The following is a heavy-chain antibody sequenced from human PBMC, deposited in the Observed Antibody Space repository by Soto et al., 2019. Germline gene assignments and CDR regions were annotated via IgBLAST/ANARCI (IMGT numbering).Heavy chain of an antibody. D-gene: IGHD6-13*01. CDR3: AKTMGPAYSSSWYGGGLYDAFDI. J-gene: IGHJ3*02. V-gene: IGHV3-9*01. CDR1: GFTFDDYA. Sequence: GGSLRLSCAASGFTFDDYAMHWVRQAPGKGLEWVSGISWNSGSIGYADSVKGRFTISRDNAKNSLYLQMNSLRAEDTALYYCAKTMGPAYSSSWYGGGLYDAFDIWGQGTMVTVSS. CDR2: ISWNSGSI.